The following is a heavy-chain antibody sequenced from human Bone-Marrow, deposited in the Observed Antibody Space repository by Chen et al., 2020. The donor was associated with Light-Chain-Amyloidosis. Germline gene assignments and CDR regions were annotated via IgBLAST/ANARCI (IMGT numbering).Heavy chain of an antibody. CDR3: ARVDFSAYYADY. J-gene: IGHJ4*02. CDR1: GGSISSGGYY. CDR2: IYYSGST. D-gene: IGHD3-10*01. V-gene: IGHV4-31*03. Sequence: QMHLHESGPGLVKPSETLSLTCTVSGGSISSGGYYWSWIRQHPGKGLEWIGYIYYSGSTYYNPSLKSRVTISVDTSKNQFSLKLSSVTAADTAVYYCARVDFSAYYADYWGQGTLVTVSS.